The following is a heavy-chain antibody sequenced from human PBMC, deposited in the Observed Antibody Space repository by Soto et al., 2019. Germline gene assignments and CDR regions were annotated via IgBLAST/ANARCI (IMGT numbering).Heavy chain of an antibody. CDR3: ARFVDYAEGYYYYYMDV. Sequence: SETLSLTCTVSGGSISSGGDYWSWIRQHPGKGLEWIGYIYYSGSTYYNPSLKSRVTISVDTSKNQFSLKLSSVTAADTAVYYFARFVDYAEGYYYYYMDVWGKGTTVTVSS. V-gene: IGHV4-31*03. CDR1: GGSISSGGDY. J-gene: IGHJ6*03. CDR2: IYYSGST. D-gene: IGHD4-17*01.